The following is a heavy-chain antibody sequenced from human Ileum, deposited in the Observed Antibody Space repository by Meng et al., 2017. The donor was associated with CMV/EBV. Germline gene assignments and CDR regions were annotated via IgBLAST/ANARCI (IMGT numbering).Heavy chain of an antibody. Sequence: ASVKVSCKASGGTFSSYAISWVRQAPGQGLEWMGWINPNSGGTNYAQKFQGRVTMTRDTSISTAYMELNRLRSDDTAVYYCARYCSSTSCYNYGMDVWGQGTTVTVSS. CDR3: ARYCSSTSCYNYGMDV. V-gene: IGHV1-2*02. D-gene: IGHD2-2*02. J-gene: IGHJ6*02. CDR2: INPNSGGT. CDR1: GGTFSSYA.